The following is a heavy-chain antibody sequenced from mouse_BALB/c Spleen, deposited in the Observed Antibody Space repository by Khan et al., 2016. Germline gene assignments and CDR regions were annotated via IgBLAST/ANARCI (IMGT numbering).Heavy chain of an antibody. CDR2: IDPANGNT. CDR1: GSNIKDTY. V-gene: IGHV14-3*02. Sequence: EVQLQESGAEFVKPGASVKLSCTASGSNIKDTYMHWVKQRPEQGLEWIGRIDPANGNTKYDPQFQGKATITADTSSNPAYLQLSSLTSEVTAVYYCARKKYGKYAMGYMGQGTSVTFSS. D-gene: IGHD2-10*02. CDR3: ARKKYGKYAMGY. J-gene: IGHJ4*01.